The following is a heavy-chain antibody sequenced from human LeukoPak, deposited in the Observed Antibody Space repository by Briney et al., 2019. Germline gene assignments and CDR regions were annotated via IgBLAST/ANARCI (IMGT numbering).Heavy chain of an antibody. Sequence: GGSLRLSCAASGFTFSKYWMHWVRQAPGKGLEFVSYIKSDGRTTSYADSVKGRFTISRDNAKNTLYLQMNSVISEDTAVYYCARATGGLDSWGQGILVTVSS. CDR2: IKSDGRTT. CDR3: ARATGGLDS. CDR1: GFTFSKYW. J-gene: IGHJ4*02. D-gene: IGHD2-15*01. V-gene: IGHV3-74*01.